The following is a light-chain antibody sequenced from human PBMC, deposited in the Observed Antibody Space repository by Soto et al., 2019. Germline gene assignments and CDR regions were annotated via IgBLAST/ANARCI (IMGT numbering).Light chain of an antibody. CDR2: GAS. CDR1: QSVGSF. J-gene: IGKJ1*01. CDR3: HQYDSWT. V-gene: IGKV3-20*01. Sequence: GLTQSAAALSLSPGERATLSCRASQSVGSFLAWYQQKPGQAPRLLIYGASSRATGIPDRFSGSGSGTDFTLTISRLEPEDFAVYYCHQYDSWTFGQGTKVDIK.